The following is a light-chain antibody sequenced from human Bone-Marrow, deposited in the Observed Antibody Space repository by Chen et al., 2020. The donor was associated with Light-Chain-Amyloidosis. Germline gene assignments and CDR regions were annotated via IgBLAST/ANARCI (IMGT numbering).Light chain of an antibody. Sequence: SYVLTQPSSVSVAPGQTATIACGGNNIGSTSVHWYQQTPGQAPLLVVYDDSDRPSGLPERLCGSSCGNTATLTISRVGAGDEAEYYCQVWDRSSDRPVFGGGTKLTVL. V-gene: IGLV3-21*02. CDR3: QVWDRSSDRPV. J-gene: IGLJ3*02. CDR2: DDS. CDR1: NIGSTS.